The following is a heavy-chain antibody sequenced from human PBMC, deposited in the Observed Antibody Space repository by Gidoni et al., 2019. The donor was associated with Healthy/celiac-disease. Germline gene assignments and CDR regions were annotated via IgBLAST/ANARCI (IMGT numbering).Heavy chain of an antibody. J-gene: IGHJ3*02. V-gene: IGHV3-21*01. CDR2: ISSSSSYI. Sequence: EVQLVESGGGLVKPGGSLRLSCAASGFPFSSYSMNWVRQAPGKGLEWVSSISSSSSYIYYADSVKGRFTISRDNAKNSLYLQMNSLRAEDTAVYYCARDTDYDILTGYYNVHALDIWGQGTMVTVSS. CDR3: ARDTDYDILTGYYNVHALDI. CDR1: GFPFSSYS. D-gene: IGHD3-9*01.